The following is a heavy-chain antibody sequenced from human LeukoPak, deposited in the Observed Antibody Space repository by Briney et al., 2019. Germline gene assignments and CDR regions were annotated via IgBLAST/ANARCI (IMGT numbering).Heavy chain of an antibody. J-gene: IGHJ4*02. CDR2: INIDGSSR. CDR3: ARVRERGYSAFDY. D-gene: IGHD2-21*01. V-gene: IGHV3-74*01. Sequence: PGGSLRLSCAASGFTFSTYWMHWVRQAPGKGLVRVSRINIDGSSRSYADSVKGRFTISRDNAKNTLYLQMNSLRAEDTAVYYCARVRERGYSAFDYWGQGTLVTVSS. CDR1: GFTFSTYW.